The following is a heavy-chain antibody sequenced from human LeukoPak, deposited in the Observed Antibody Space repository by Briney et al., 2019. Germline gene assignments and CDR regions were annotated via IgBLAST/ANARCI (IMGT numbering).Heavy chain of an antibody. V-gene: IGHV3-23*01. D-gene: IGHD6-19*01. CDR2: ISGSGGDT. J-gene: IGHJ4*02. Sequence: GGSLRLSCAASGFTFGTYAMSWVRQAPGKGLEWVSAISGSGGDTYYADSVKGRFTISRDNSKNTLYLQMNSLRAEDTAVYYCAKDHAPVLADTIAYFDYWGQGTLVTVSS. CDR1: GFTFGTYA. CDR3: AKDHAPVLADTIAYFDY.